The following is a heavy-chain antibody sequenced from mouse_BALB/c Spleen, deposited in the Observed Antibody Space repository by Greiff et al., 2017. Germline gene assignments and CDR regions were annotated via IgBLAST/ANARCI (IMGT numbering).Heavy chain of an antibody. Sequence: LVKTGASVKISCKASGYSFTGYYMHWVKQSHGKSLEWIGYISCYNGATSYNQKFKGKATFTVDTSSSTAYMQFNSLTSEDSAVYYCARSDYGNPYYYAMDYWGQGTSVTVSS. J-gene: IGHJ4*01. D-gene: IGHD2-1*01. V-gene: IGHV1S34*01. CDR3: ARSDYGNPYYYAMDY. CDR2: ISCYNGAT. CDR1: GYSFTGYY.